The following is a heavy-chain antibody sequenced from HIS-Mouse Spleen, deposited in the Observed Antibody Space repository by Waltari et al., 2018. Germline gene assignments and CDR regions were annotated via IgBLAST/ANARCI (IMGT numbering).Heavy chain of an antibody. V-gene: IGHV4-39*07. CDR3: AREIPYSSSWYGWYFDL. D-gene: IGHD6-13*01. Sequence: QLQLQESGPGLVKPSETLSLTCTVSGGSISSSSYYWGWIRQPPGKGLEWIGSIYYSGGTYHNPTLQSRVTISVDTSKNRFSLKLSSVTAADTAVYYCAREIPYSSSWYGWYFDLWGRGTLVTVSS. CDR2: IYYSGGT. J-gene: IGHJ2*01. CDR1: GGSISSSSYY.